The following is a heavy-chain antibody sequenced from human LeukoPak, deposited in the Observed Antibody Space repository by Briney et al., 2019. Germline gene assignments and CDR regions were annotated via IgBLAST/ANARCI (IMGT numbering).Heavy chain of an antibody. Sequence: SETLSLTCTVSGGFISSYYWSWIRQPAGKGLEWIGRIYTSGSTNYNPSLKSRVTMSVDTSKNQFSLKLSSVTAADTAVYYCARSRGYCSSTSCYDYYYYYMDVWGKGTTVTVSS. CDR3: ARSRGYCSSTSCYDYYYYYMDV. V-gene: IGHV4-4*07. CDR1: GGFISSYY. J-gene: IGHJ6*03. CDR2: IYTSGST. D-gene: IGHD2-2*01.